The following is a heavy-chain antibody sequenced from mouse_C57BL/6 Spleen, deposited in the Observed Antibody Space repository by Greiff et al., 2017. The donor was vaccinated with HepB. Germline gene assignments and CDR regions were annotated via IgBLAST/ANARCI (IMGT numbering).Heavy chain of an antibody. CDR2: ISSGSSTI. CDR3: ASPIYCDYLWLAY. V-gene: IGHV5-17*01. D-gene: IGHD2-4*01. J-gene: IGHJ3*01. CDR1: GFTFSDYG. Sequence: EVQLVESGGGLVKPGGSLKLSCAASGFTFSDYGMHWVRQAPEKGLEWIAYISSGSSTIYYADTVKGRFTISRDNAKNTLFLQMTSLRSEDTAMYYCASPIYCDYLWLAYWGQGTLVTVSA.